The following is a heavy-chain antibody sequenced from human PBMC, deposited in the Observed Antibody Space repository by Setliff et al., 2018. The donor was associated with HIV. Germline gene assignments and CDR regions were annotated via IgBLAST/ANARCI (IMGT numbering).Heavy chain of an antibody. CDR2: VHYSGST. CDR1: GGSINDHY. V-gene: IGHV4-59*08. D-gene: IGHD3-10*01. J-gene: IGHJ4*02. CDR3: ARLSGGMVPNY. Sequence: SETLSLTCSLSGGSINDHYFSWIRQSPGKGLEWIGSVHYSGSTYHNPSLNSRATTSIDTPKNQFSLKLNSVTAADTAVYYCARLSGGMVPNYWGPGTLVTVS.